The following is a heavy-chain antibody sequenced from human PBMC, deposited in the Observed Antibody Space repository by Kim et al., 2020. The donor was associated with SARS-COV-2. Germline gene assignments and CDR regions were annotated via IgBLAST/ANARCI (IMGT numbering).Heavy chain of an antibody. CDR3: ARDRPDYDYVWGSLVPFDY. V-gene: IGHV1-18*04. Sequence: ASVKVSCKASGDTFTSYGISWVRQAPGQGLEWMGWISVYNGNTNYAQKFQGRVTMTTDTPTNTACMELRSLRSDDTAVYYCARDRPDYDYVWGSLVPFDYWGQGTLVTVSS. CDR1: GDTFTSYG. D-gene: IGHD3-16*01. J-gene: IGHJ4*02. CDR2: ISVYNGNT.